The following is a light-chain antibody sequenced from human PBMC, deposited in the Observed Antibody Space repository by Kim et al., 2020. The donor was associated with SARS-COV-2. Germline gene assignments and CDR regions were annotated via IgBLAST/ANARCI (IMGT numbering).Light chain of an antibody. J-gene: IGKJ1*01. CDR2: AAS. CDR3: QQYYSYPWT. Sequence: ASTVDRVTITCRASQGISSYLAWYQQKPGKAPKLLIYAASTLQSGVPSRFSGSGSGTDFTLTISCLQSEDFATYYCQQYYSYPWTFGQGTKVEIK. CDR1: QGISSY. V-gene: IGKV1-8*01.